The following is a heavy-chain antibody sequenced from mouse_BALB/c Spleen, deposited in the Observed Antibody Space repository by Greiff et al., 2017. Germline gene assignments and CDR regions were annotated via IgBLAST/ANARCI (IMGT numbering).Heavy chain of an antibody. J-gene: IGHJ1*01. CDR3: ASDYGSSHDWYFDV. CDR2: IDPANGNT. CDR1: GFNIKDTY. Sequence: VQLQQSGAELVKPGASVKLSCTASGFNIKDTYMHWVKQRPEQGLEWIGRIDPANGNTKYDPKFQGKATITADTSSNTAYLQLSSLTSEDTAVYYCASDYGSSHDWYFDVWGAGTTVTVSS. V-gene: IGHV14-3*02. D-gene: IGHD1-1*01.